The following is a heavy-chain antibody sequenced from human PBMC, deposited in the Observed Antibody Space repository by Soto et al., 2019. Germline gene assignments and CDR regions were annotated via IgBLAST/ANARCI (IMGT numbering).Heavy chain of an antibody. J-gene: IGHJ5*02. Sequence: EVQLVESGGGLVQPGGSLRLSCAASGFTVSSSYLYWVRQAPGKGLEWVSSIYKSGDTYYADSVKGRITISRDNYKSTLFLQINSLRAEDTAVDYCARGTVGTNPNWLGPWGQGTLVTVSS. D-gene: IGHD1-26*01. CDR3: ARGTVGTNPNWLGP. V-gene: IGHV3-66*01. CDR2: IYKSGDT. CDR1: GFTVSSSY.